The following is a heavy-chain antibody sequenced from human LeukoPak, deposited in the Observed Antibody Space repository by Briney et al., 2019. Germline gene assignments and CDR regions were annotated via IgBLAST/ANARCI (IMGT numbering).Heavy chain of an antibody. CDR2: ISAYNGNT. D-gene: IGHD3-3*01. CDR1: GYTFTSYG. J-gene: IGHJ6*02. CDR3: ARDASDLPPPYYYYYGMDV. Sequence: GASVKVSCKASGYTFTSYGISWVRQAPGQGLEWMGWISAYNGNTNYAQKLQGRVTMTTDTSTSTAYMELRSLRSDGTAVYYCARDASDLPPPYYYYYGMDVWGQGTTVTVSS. V-gene: IGHV1-18*01.